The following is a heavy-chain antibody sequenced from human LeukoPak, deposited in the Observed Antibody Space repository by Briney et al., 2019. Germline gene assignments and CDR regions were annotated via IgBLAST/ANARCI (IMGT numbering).Heavy chain of an antibody. J-gene: IGHJ6*04. D-gene: IGHD2-15*01. CDR3: ARGEVVVVAATEVYYYGMDV. CDR2: IIPIFGTA. Sequence: ASVKVSCKASGGTFSSYAISWVRQAPGQGLEWMGGIIPIFGTANYAQKFQGRVTITADESTSTAYMELSSLRSEDTAVYYCARGEVVVVAATEVYYYGMDVWGKGTTVTVFS. V-gene: IGHV1-69*13. CDR1: GGTFSSYA.